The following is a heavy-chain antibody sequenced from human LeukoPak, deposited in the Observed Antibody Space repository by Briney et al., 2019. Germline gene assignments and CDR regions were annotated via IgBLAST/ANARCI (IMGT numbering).Heavy chain of an antibody. Sequence: PSETLSPTCTVSGGSISSSSYYWGWIRQPPGKGLEWIGSIYYSGSTYYNPSLKSRVTISVDTSKNQFSLKLSSVTAADTAVYYCARDEFSGQILDPWGQGTLVTVSS. CDR1: GGSISSSSYY. J-gene: IGHJ5*02. V-gene: IGHV4-39*07. CDR2: IYYSGST. D-gene: IGHD6-25*01. CDR3: ARDEFSGQILDP.